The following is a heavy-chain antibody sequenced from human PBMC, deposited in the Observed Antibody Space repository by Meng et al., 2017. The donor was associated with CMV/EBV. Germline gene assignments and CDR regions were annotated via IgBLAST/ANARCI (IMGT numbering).Heavy chain of an antibody. CDR3: TTTPVPAMIVA. J-gene: IGHJ4*02. CDR2: IKSKTDGGTT. V-gene: IGHV3-15*01. D-gene: IGHD3-22*01. CDR1: GFTFSSYG. Sequence: GESLKISRAASGFTFSSYGMHWVRQAPGKGLEWVGRIKSKTDGGTTDYAAAVKGRFTISRDDSKNTLYLQMNSLKTEDQAVYYCTTTPVPAMIVAWGQGTLVTVSS.